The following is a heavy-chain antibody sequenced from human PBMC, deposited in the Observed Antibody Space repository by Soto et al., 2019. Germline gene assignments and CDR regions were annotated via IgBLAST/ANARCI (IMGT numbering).Heavy chain of an antibody. Sequence: EVQLVESGGGLVQPGRSLRLSCAASGFTFDDYAMHWVRQAPGKGLEWVSGISWNSGSIGYADSVKGRFTISRDNANNSLYLQMDSLRAEDTALYYCAKDRRYQLLGCWFDPWGQGTLVTVSS. CDR1: GFTFDDYA. CDR2: ISWNSGSI. D-gene: IGHD2-2*01. J-gene: IGHJ5*02. V-gene: IGHV3-9*01. CDR3: AKDRRYQLLGCWFDP.